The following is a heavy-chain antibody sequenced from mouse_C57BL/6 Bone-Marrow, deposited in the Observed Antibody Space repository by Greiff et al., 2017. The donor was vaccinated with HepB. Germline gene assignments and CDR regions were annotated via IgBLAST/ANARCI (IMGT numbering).Heavy chain of an antibody. CDR1: GFSFNTYA. CDR2: IRSKSNNYAT. Sequence: DVKLVESGGGLVQPKGSLKLSCAASGFSFNTYAMNWVRQAPGKGLEWVARIRSKSNNYATYYADSVKDRFTISRDDSESMLYLQMNNLKTEDTAMYYCVRQNAVYYYGSSYVVYFDYWGQGTTLTVSS. CDR3: VRQNAVYYYGSSYVVYFDY. J-gene: IGHJ2*01. V-gene: IGHV10-1*01. D-gene: IGHD1-1*01.